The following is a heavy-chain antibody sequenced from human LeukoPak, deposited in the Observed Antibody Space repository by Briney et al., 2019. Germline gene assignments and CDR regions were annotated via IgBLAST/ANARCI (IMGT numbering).Heavy chain of an antibody. D-gene: IGHD6-19*01. Sequence: SVKVSCKASGGTFSSYAISWVRQAPGQGLEWMGRIIPILGIANYAQKFQGRVTITADKSTSTACMELSSLRSGDTAVYYCAVAGTGYFDYWGQGTLVTVSS. J-gene: IGHJ4*02. CDR3: AVAGTGYFDY. CDR1: GGTFSSYA. V-gene: IGHV1-69*04. CDR2: IIPILGIA.